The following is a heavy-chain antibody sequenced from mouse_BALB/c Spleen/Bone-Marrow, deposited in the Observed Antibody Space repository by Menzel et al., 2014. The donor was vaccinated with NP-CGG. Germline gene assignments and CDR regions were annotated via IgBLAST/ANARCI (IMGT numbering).Heavy chain of an antibody. D-gene: IGHD2-3*01. CDR1: GYTFTDYE. V-gene: IGHV1-15*01. CDR3: TRDGDGYYPYTLDN. CDR2: IHPRSGGT. Sequence: QVQLQQSGAELVRPEASVKLSCKALGYTFTDYEIHWVKQTPVHGLEWIGAIHPRSGGTAYNQKFKGKATLTADKSSSIAYMELSSLTSEDSAVYYCTRDGDGYYPYTLDNWGQGTSVTVSS. J-gene: IGHJ4*01.